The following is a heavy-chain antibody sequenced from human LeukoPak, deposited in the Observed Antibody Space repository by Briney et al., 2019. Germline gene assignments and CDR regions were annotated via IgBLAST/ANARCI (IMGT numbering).Heavy chain of an antibody. V-gene: IGHV3-30*04. CDR3: ARGGSGWYFDN. CDR2: ISSDSKNE. D-gene: IGHD6-19*01. Sequence: GGSLRLSCAASGFTFNTYPIRWVRQAPGKGPEWVTVISSDSKNEYYADSVKGRFTISRDNSKNTLYLQMNSLRPEDTAVYYCARGGSGWYFDNWGQGTLVTVSS. CDR1: GFTFNTYP. J-gene: IGHJ4*02.